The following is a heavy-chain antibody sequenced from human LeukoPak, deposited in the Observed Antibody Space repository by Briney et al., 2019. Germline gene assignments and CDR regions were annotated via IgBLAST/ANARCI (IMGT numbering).Heavy chain of an antibody. D-gene: IGHD1-7*01. CDR2: IIPIFGTA. CDR3: ARVRLELRYYYYMDV. Sequence: ASVKVSCKASGGTFSSYAISWVRQAPGQGLAWMGGIIPIFGTANYAQKFQGRVTITTDESTSTAYMELSSLRSEDTAVYYCARVRLELRYYYYMDVWGKGTTVTVSS. CDR1: GGTFSSYA. V-gene: IGHV1-69*05. J-gene: IGHJ6*03.